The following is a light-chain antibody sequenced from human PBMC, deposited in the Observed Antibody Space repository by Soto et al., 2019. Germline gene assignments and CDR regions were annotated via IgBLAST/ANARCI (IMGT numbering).Light chain of an antibody. CDR3: QQYNSYWT. CDR1: QSISSW. J-gene: IGKJ1*01. V-gene: IGKV1-5*03. Sequence: DIQMTQSPSTLSASVGDIVTITCRASQSISSWLAWYQQKPGKAPKLLIYKASSLESGVPSRFSGSGSGTEFTLTISSLQPDDFATYDCQQYNSYWTFGQGTKVESK. CDR2: KAS.